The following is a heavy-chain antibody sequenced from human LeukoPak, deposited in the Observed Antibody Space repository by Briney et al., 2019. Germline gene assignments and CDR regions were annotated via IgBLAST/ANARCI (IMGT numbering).Heavy chain of an antibody. J-gene: IGHJ5*02. CDR3: ARRSYDFWSGYYTGWFDP. CDR1: GYSFTSYW. V-gene: IGHV5-51*01. CDR2: IYPGDSDT. D-gene: IGHD3-3*01. Sequence: GESLKISCKGSGYSFTSYWIGWVRQMPGKGLEWMGIIYPGDSDTRYSPSFQGQVTNSADKSISTAYLQWSSLKASDTAMYYCARRSYDFWSGYYTGWFDPWGQGTLVTVSS.